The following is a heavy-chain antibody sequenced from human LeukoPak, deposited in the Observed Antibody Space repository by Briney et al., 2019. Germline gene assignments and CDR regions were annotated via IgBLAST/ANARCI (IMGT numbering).Heavy chain of an antibody. J-gene: IGHJ5*02. V-gene: IGHV3-20*01. CDR3: ARVAYSSGWYPPVNWFDP. D-gene: IGHD6-19*01. CDR1: GFKFDDYG. Sequence: GGSLRLSCTASGFKFDDYGMTWVRQAPGKGLEWVSDINWNGDSRGYADSVKGRFTISRDNAKNSLYLQMNSLRAEDTALYHCARVAYSSGWYPPVNWFDPWGQGTLVTVSS. CDR2: INWNGDSR.